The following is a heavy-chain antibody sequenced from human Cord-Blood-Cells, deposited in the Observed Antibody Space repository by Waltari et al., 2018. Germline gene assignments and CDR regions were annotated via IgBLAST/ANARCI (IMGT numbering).Heavy chain of an antibody. CDR2: ISGSGGST. V-gene: IGHV3-23*01. CDR1: GFTFSSLA. Sequence: EVQLLESGGGLVQPGGSLRLSCAASGFTFSSLAMSWVRQAPGKGLEWVSAISGSGGSTYYADSVKGRFTISRDNSKNTLYLQMNSLRAEDTAVYYCAKDGRIVGATMDYWGQGTLVTVSS. J-gene: IGHJ4*02. CDR3: AKDGRIVGATMDY. D-gene: IGHD1-26*01.